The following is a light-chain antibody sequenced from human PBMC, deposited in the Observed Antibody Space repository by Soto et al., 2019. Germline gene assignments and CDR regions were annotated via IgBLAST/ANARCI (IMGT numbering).Light chain of an antibody. CDR3: QRYNNWPLT. Sequence: EIVMTQSPATLSVSPGEGATLSCRASQGIGSTLAWYQHKPGQTPRLLIYDASTRATGVPVRFSGSGSGTEFTHTIDSLQSEDFAVYYCQRYNNWPLTFGGGTKVESK. V-gene: IGKV3-15*01. CDR2: DAS. J-gene: IGKJ4*01. CDR1: QGIGST.